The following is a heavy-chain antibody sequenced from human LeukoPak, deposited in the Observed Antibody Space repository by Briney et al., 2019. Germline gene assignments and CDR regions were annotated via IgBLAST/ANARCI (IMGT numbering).Heavy chain of an antibody. Sequence: PSETLSLTCTVSGGSISSYYWSWIRQPPGKGLEWIGYIYYSGSTNYNPSLKSRVTISVNTSKNQFSLKLNSVIVADTAVYYCARSSAVWGTTRYYFDYWGQGTLVTVSS. J-gene: IGHJ4*02. CDR2: IYYSGST. V-gene: IGHV4-59*01. CDR3: ARSSAVWGTTRYYFDY. D-gene: IGHD3-16*01. CDR1: GGSISSYY.